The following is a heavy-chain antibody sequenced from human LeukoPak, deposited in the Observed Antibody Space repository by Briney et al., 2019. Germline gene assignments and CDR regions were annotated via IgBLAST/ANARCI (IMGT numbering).Heavy chain of an antibody. CDR1: GFTFSHYN. V-gene: IGHV3-48*01. J-gene: IGHJ3*02. Sequence: GGSLRLSCAASGFTFSHYNMNWVRQAPGKGLERVSYISSGSGTTDYADSVKGRFTISRDNAKNSLYLQMNNLRAEDAAVYYCARAVSSTWYGDAFNIWGQGTKVTVSS. D-gene: IGHD6-13*01. CDR2: ISSGSGTT. CDR3: ARAVSSTWYGDAFNI.